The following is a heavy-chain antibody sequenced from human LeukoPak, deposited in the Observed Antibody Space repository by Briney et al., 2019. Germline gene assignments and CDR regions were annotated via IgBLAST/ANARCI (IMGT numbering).Heavy chain of an antibody. J-gene: IGHJ5*02. D-gene: IGHD1-26*01. CDR1: SYSISSGYY. Sequence: SETLSLTCTVSSYSISSGYYWGWIRQPPGKGLEWIGSIYHSGSTYYNPSLKSRVTISVDTSKNQFSLKLSSVTAADTAVYYCAREGWELPTQPNWFDPWGQGTLVTVSS. CDR2: IYHSGST. CDR3: AREGWELPTQPNWFDP. V-gene: IGHV4-38-2*02.